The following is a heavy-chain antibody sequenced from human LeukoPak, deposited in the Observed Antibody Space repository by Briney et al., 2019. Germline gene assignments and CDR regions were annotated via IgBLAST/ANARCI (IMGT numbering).Heavy chain of an antibody. V-gene: IGHV1-46*01. CDR1: GYIFTSYY. CDR3: ARGRPYYDFWSGYYSLRVRSAFDI. J-gene: IGHJ3*02. Sequence: ASVKVSCKASGYIFTSYYMYWVRQAPGQGLEWMGIINPSGGSIRYAQKFQGRVTMTRDTSTSTVYMELSSLRSEDTAVYYCARGRPYYDFWSGYYSLRVRSAFDIWGQGTMVTVSS. D-gene: IGHD3-3*01. CDR2: INPSGGSI.